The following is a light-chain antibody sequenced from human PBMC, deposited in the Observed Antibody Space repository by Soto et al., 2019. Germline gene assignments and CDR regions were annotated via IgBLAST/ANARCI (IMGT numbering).Light chain of an antibody. V-gene: IGLV1-44*01. J-gene: IGLJ3*02. CDR3: ATWDDSLNGRV. Sequence: QSVLTQPPSASGTPGQSVSISCSGSDSNIGDNAVNWFQQLPGTAPKLLIYSNRQRPSGVPDRFSGSKSGTSASLAISGLQSEDEAVYFCATWDDSLNGRVFGGGTKLTVL. CDR1: DSNIGDNA. CDR2: SNR.